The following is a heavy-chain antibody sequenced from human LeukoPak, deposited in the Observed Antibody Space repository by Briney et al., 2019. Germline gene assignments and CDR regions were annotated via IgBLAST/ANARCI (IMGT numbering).Heavy chain of an antibody. CDR2: ISGSGGST. D-gene: IGHD4-11*01. Sequence: GGSLRLSCAASGFTFSSYAMSWVRQAPGKGLEWVSAISGSGGSTYYADSVKGWFTISRDNSKNTLYLQMNSLRAEDTAVYYCAKEPDYSNYVGYFDYWGQGTLVTVSS. J-gene: IGHJ4*02. CDR1: GFTFSSYA. V-gene: IGHV3-23*01. CDR3: AKEPDYSNYVGYFDY.